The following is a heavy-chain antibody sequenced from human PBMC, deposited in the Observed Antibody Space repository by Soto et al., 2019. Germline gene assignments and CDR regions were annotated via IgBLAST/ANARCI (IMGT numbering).Heavy chain of an antibody. Sequence: GGSLRLSCAASGFTFSNYWMHLVRQAQGKGLVWVSRINSDGSRTSYADSAKGRFTISRDNAKNTVYLQMNSLRAEDTAVYYCARGDGDYYDGNGYLGRHWGQGTLVTVSS. CDR3: ARGDGDYYDGNGYLGRH. D-gene: IGHD3-22*01. J-gene: IGHJ4*02. CDR1: GFTFSNYW. V-gene: IGHV3-74*01. CDR2: INSDGSRT.